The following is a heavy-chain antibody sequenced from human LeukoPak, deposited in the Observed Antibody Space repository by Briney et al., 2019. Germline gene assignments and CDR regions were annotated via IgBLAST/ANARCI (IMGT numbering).Heavy chain of an antibody. D-gene: IGHD4-11*01. CDR3: ARVDNYGWFDP. J-gene: IGHJ5*02. CDR2: ISYDGVNK. V-gene: IGHV3-30*03. CDR1: GFTFSSYG. Sequence: QPGRSLRLSCAASGFTFSSYGMHWVRQAPGKGLEWVAVISYDGVNKYYSDSVKGRFTISRDNAKNSVYLQMNSLRAEDTAVYYCARVDNYGWFDPWGQGTLVTVSS.